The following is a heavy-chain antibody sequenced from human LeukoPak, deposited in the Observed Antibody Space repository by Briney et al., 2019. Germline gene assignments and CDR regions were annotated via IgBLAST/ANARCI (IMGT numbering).Heavy chain of an antibody. D-gene: IGHD3-22*01. J-gene: IGHJ4*02. CDR2: IYYSGST. Sequence: SETLSLTCAVSGYSISSGYYWGWIRQPPGKGLEWIGSIYYSGSTYYNPSLKSRVTISVDTSKNQFSLKLSSVTAADTAVYYCARHDRHYYDSSGYYNYWGQGTLVTVSS. CDR3: ARHDRHYYDSSGYYNY. V-gene: IGHV4-38-2*01. CDR1: GYSISSGYY.